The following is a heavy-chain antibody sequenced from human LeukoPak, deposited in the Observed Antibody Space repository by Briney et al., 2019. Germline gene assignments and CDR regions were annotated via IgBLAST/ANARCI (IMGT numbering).Heavy chain of an antibody. CDR2: INHSGST. J-gene: IGHJ4*02. CDR1: GGSFSGYY. Sequence: MSSETLSLTCAVYGGSFSGYYWSWIRQPPGKGLEWIGEINHSGSTNYNPSLKSRVTISVDTSKNQFSLKLSSVTAADTAVYYCARGQNYGGNFDYWGQGTLVTVSS. V-gene: IGHV4-34*01. D-gene: IGHD4-23*01. CDR3: ARGQNYGGNFDY.